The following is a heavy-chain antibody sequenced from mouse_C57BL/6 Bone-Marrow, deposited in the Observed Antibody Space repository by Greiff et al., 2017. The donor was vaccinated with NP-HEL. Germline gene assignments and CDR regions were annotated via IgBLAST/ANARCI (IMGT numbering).Heavy chain of an antibody. J-gene: IGHJ3*01. D-gene: IGHD2-5*01. CDR3: AHAYYSNYEFAY. CDR2: IYPGDGDT. V-gene: IGHV1-80*01. Sequence: VQLQQSGAELVKPGASVKISCKASGYAFSSYWMNWVKQRPGKGLEWIGQIYPGDGDTNYNGKFKGKATLTADKSSSTAYMQLSSLTSEDSAVYFCAHAYYSNYEFAYWRQGTLVTVSA. CDR1: GYAFSSYW.